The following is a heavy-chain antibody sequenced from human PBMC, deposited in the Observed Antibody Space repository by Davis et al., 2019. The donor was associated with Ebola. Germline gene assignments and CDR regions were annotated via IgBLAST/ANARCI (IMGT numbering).Heavy chain of an antibody. CDR2: ISSGSSTL. V-gene: IGHV3-48*01. J-gene: IGHJ2*01. Sequence: GESLKISCVASGFSFSRYDMNWVRQAPGKGLEWASYISSGSSTLKYADSVKGRFTISRDNSKNTLYLQMNTLRAEDTAVYYCARHASGDFWYFGLWGRGTRVTVSS. CDR1: GFSFSRYD. CDR3: ARHASGDFWYFGL. D-gene: IGHD4-17*01.